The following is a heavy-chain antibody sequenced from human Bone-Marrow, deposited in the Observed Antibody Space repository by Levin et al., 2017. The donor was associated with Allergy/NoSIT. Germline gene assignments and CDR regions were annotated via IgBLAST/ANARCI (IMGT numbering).Heavy chain of an antibody. Sequence: GGSLRLSCAASGFTFSSYSMNWVRQAPGKGLEWVSYISSSSSTIYYADSVKGRFTISRDNAKNSLYLQMNSLRDEDTAVYYCARYPGVSTGGHYDDGMDVWGQGTTVTVSS. D-gene: IGHD5/OR15-5a*01. CDR1: GFTFSSYS. V-gene: IGHV3-48*02. J-gene: IGHJ6*02. CDR2: ISSSSSTI. CDR3: ARYPGVSTGGHYDDGMDV.